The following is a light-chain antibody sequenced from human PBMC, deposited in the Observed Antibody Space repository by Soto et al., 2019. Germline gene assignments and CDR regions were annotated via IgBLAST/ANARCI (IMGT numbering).Light chain of an antibody. CDR2: VIS. CDR3: QSYDSSLSGSV. J-gene: IGLJ3*02. Sequence: QLVLTQPPSVSGAPGQRVTISCTGSSSNIGAGYDVHWYQKFPGTAPKLLIYVISNRPSGVPDRFSGSKSGTSASLAITGLQAEDEADYYCQSYDSSLSGSVFGGGTKLTVL. V-gene: IGLV1-40*01. CDR1: SSNIGAGYD.